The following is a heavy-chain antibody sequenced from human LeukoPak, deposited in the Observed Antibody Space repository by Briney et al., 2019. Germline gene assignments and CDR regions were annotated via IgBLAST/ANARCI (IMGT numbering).Heavy chain of an antibody. CDR3: ARERKGGYYFDY. CDR2: ISSSSSYI. D-gene: IGHD3-16*01. Sequence: PGGSLRLSCAASGFTFSSYSMNWVRQAPGKGLEWVSSISSSSSYIYYADSVKGRFTISRDNAKNSLYLQMNSLRAEDTAVYYCARERKGGYYFDYWGQGTLVTVSS. CDR1: GFTFSSYS. V-gene: IGHV3-21*01. J-gene: IGHJ4*02.